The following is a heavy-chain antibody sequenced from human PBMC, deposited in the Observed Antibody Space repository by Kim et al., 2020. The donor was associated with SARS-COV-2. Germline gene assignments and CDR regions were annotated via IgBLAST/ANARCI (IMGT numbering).Heavy chain of an antibody. D-gene: IGHD6-19*01. J-gene: IGHJ6*02. CDR1: GGSFSGYY. CDR2: INHSGST. CDR3: ARAPLGSPSSGTQYYYYGMDV. Sequence: SETLSLTCAVYGGSFSGYYWSWIRQPPGKGLEWIGEINHSGSTNYNPSLKSRVTISVDTSKNQFSLKLSSVTAADTAVYYCARAPLGSPSSGTQYYYYGMDVWGQGTTVTVSS. V-gene: IGHV4-34*01.